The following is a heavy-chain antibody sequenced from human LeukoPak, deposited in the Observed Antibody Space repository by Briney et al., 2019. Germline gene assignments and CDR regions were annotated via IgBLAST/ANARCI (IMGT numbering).Heavy chain of an antibody. D-gene: IGHD3-10*01. J-gene: IGHJ4*02. Sequence: GGSLRLSCAASGFTFSYYEMNWVRQAPGKGLEWISYISTSGASTYYADSVKGRFTVSRDNAMTSMFLRMDTLRADDTAVYYCVRERGDNYGCSGYYDQWGQGILVTVSS. CDR3: VRERGDNYGCSGYYDQ. CDR2: ISTSGAST. CDR1: GFTFSYYE. V-gene: IGHV3-48*03.